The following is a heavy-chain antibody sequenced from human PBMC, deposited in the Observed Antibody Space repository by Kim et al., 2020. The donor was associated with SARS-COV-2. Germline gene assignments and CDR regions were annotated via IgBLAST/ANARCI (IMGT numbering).Heavy chain of an antibody. V-gene: IGHV4-39*01. CDR2: IYHSGHT. CDR1: GGSISSSSHY. CDR3: ARHDSFLWNYRRFDF. Sequence: SETLSLTCTVSGGSISSSSHYWGWIRQPPGKGLEWIGSIYHSGHTFYNPSLKSRITISVDTSKNQFSVKLTSVTAEDTAAYYCARHDSFLWNYRRFDFWGQGTLVTVSS. D-gene: IGHD1-7*01. J-gene: IGHJ4*02.